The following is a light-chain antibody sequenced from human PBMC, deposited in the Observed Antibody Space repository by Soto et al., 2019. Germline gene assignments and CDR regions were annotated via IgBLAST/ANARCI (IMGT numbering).Light chain of an antibody. CDR1: QSISTY. V-gene: IGKV1-39*01. Sequence: DIQMTQSPSSLSASIGDRITITCRASQSISTYLNWYQQKPGKAPRLLIYGASTLQSGVPSRFIRSGSATDYTLNITSLQPEDFATDYCQHTFITPPLTFGGGTKVEIK. CDR2: GAS. J-gene: IGKJ4*01. CDR3: QHTFITPPLT.